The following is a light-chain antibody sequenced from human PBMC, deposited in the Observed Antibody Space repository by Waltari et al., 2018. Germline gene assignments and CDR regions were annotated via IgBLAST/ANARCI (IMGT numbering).Light chain of an antibody. CDR3: QHYVNLPAT. CDR2: HAS. J-gene: IGKJ1*01. Sequence: EVVSTQFPATPSSSPGDGAPSFSRARQRISHYFPWYLQKPGQAPRLLIYHASSTATGIPDRFSGSGSGTDFSLTISRLEPEDFAVYYCQHYVNLPATFGQGTKVEIK. V-gene: IGKV3D-20*02. CDR1: QRISHY.